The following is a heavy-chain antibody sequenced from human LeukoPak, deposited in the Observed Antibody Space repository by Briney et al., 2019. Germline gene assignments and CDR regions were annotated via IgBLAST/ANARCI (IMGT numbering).Heavy chain of an antibody. D-gene: IGHD2-15*01. J-gene: IGHJ4*02. CDR1: GFTFSSYA. Sequence: QPGGSLRLSCAASGFTFSSYAMSWVRQAPGTGLEWVSAISGSGGSTYYADSVKGRFTISRDNSKNTLYLQMNSLRAEDTAVYYCASAYCSGGSCYSGADYWGQGTLVTVSS. V-gene: IGHV3-23*01. CDR2: ISGSGGST. CDR3: ASAYCSGGSCYSGADY.